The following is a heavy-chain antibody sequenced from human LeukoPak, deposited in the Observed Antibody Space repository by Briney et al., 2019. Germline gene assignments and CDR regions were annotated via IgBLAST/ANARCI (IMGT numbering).Heavy chain of an antibody. CDR3: ARVRGSYFLLDAFDI. J-gene: IGHJ3*02. CDR1: GVSISSGGYY. V-gene: IGHV4-31*03. CDR2: IYYSGST. Sequence: PSETLSLTCTVSGVSISSGGYYWSWIRQHPGKGLEWIGYIYYSGSTYYNPSLKSRVTISVDTSKNQFSLKLSSVTAADTAVYYCARVRGSYFLLDAFDIWGQGTMVTVSS. D-gene: IGHD1-26*01.